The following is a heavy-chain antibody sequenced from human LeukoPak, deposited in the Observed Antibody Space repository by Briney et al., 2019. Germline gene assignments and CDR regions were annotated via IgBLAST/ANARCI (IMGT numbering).Heavy chain of an antibody. J-gene: IGHJ4*02. CDR3: ARDLGIVATID. D-gene: IGHD5-12*01. V-gene: IGHV3-7*01. CDR2: IKEDGSEK. Sequence: GGSLRLSCAASGFTFTSYWMSWVRQAPGKGLEWVANIKEDGSEKYYVDSVQGRFTISRDNAKNSLYLQMNSLRAEDTAVYYCARDLGIVATIDWGQGTLVTVSS. CDR1: GFTFTSYW.